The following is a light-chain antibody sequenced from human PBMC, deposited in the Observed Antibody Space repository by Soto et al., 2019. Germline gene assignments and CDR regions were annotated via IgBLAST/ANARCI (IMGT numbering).Light chain of an antibody. CDR3: QQYTNWPRT. CDR2: AAS. V-gene: IGKV3D-15*01. CDR1: QSVIRK. J-gene: IGKJ1*01. Sequence: ILMTQSPATLSGSPGESATLSCRACQSVIRKLVWYPQKPGPAHRLLIYAASTRTTGIPERFSGSGSGTEFTLTISSLQSEDFAVYYCQQYTNWPRTFGQGTKVDIK.